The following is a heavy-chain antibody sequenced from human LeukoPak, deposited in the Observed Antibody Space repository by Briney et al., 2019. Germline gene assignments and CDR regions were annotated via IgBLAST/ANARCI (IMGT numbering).Heavy chain of an antibody. Sequence: GASVKVSCKASGYTFTGYYMHWVRQAPGQGLEWMGWINPNSGGTNYAQKFQGRVTMTRDTSISTAYMELSRLRSDDTAVYYCARDSENYYYYYMDVWGKGTMVTISS. CDR2: INPNSGGT. J-gene: IGHJ6*03. CDR3: ARDSENYYYYYMDV. V-gene: IGHV1-2*02. CDR1: GYTFTGYY.